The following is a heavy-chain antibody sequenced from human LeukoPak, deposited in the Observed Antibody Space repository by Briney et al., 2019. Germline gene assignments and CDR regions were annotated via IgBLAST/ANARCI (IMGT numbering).Heavy chain of an antibody. D-gene: IGHD2-15*01. CDR1: GYTFTGYY. J-gene: IGHJ4*02. CDR3: ARVPPHCSGGSCYSFDY. CDR2: INPNSGGT. V-gene: IGHV1-2*02. Sequence: GASVKVSCKASGYTFTGYYMHWVRQAPGQGLEWMGWINPNSGGTNYAQKFQGRVTMTRDTSISTAYKELSRLRSDDTAVYYCARVPPHCSGGSCYSFDYWGQGTLVTVSS.